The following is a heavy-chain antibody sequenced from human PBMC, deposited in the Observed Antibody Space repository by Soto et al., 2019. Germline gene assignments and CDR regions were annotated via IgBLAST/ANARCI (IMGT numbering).Heavy chain of an antibody. J-gene: IGHJ4*02. D-gene: IGHD3-3*01. CDR3: ALRSMAGVREY. CDR2: LYYGRSA. V-gene: IGHV4-59*01. CDR1: GDSISSYY. Sequence: QVQLQESGPGLVKPSETLSLTCAVSGDSISSYYCMWIRQPPGKGLESIGYLYYGRSANSNPSLTSRVTLSVDTSTNQCSLTLSSMAAADTAVYYCALRSMAGVREYWGRGTLVTVSS.